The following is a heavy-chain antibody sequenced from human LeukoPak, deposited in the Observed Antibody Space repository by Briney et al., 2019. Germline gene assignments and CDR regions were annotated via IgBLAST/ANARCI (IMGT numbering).Heavy chain of an antibody. CDR2: ISYDGSNK. V-gene: IGHV3-30*18. D-gene: IGHD2-15*01. CDR3: AKEKLRYCSGGSCPLDY. CDR1: GFTFSSYG. Sequence: PGGSLRLSCAASGFTFSSYGMHWVHQAPGKGLEWVAVISYDGSNKYYADSVKGRFTISRDNSKNTLYLQMNSLRAEDTAVYYCAKEKLRYCSGGSCPLDYWGQGTLVTVSS. J-gene: IGHJ4*02.